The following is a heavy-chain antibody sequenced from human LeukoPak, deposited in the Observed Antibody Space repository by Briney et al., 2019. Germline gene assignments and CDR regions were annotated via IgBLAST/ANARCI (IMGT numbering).Heavy chain of an antibody. D-gene: IGHD1-26*01. CDR3: ARSRAFNSGAFDP. V-gene: IGHV4-61*01. CDR2: IYNGVNT. CDR1: GASVSSASY. J-gene: IGHJ5*02. Sequence: SETLSLTCTVSGASVSSASYWSWIRQPPGQGVEWIAHIYNGVNTNYNPSLKSRVTISVDTSKNQFSLRLNSVTAADTAVYYCARSRAFNSGAFDPWGQGSLVTVSS.